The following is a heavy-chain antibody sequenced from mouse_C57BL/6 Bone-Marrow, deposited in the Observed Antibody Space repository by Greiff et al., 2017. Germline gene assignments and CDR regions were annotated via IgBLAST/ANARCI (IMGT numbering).Heavy chain of an antibody. D-gene: IGHD1-1*01. CDR1: GYTFTGYW. CDR2: ILPGSGST. CDR3: ARSRPIYYYGSSAFDY. Sequence: QVQLQQSGAELMKPGASVKLSCKATGYTFTGYWIEWVKQRPGHGLEWIGEILPGSGSTNYNEKFKGKATFTADTSSNTAYMQLSSLTTEDSAIYYCARSRPIYYYGSSAFDYWGQGTTLTVSS. V-gene: IGHV1-9*01. J-gene: IGHJ2*01.